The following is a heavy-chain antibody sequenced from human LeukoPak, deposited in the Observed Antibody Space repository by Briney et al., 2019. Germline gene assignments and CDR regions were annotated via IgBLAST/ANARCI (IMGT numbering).Heavy chain of an antibody. V-gene: IGHV3-48*03. CDR1: GFTFSSYE. D-gene: IGHD2-8*01. J-gene: IGHJ4*02. CDR2: ISSSGSTI. Sequence: SGGSLRLSCAASGFTFSSYEMNWVRQAPGKGLEWVSFISSSGSTIYYADSMKGRFTISRDNAKNSLYLQMNSLRAEDTAVYYFARGTRGSYYFVDVGQKTLV. CDR3: ARGTRGSYYFVD.